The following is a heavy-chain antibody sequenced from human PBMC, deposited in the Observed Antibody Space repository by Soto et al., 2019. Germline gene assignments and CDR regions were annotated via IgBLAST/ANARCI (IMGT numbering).Heavy chain of an antibody. CDR3: XXXXXXXXXXXXHXDY. V-gene: IGHV3-33*01. Sequence: QVQLVESGGGVVQPGRSLRLSCAASGFTFSSYGMHWVRQXPXKGXXXXAVIWYDGSNXYXADXVKGRFTIXRDNSXXXXXXXXXXXXXXXXXXXXXXXXXXXXXXXXXHXDYWGQGTLVTVSS. CDR2: IWYDGSNX. J-gene: IGHJ4*02. CDR1: GFTFSSYG.